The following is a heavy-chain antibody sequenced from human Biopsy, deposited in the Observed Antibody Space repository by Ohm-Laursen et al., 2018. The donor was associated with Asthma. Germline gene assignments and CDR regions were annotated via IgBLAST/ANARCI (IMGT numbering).Heavy chain of an antibody. CDR3: ARAVSSSSYWYFDL. J-gene: IGHJ2*01. V-gene: IGHV4-39*02. Sequence: GTLSLTCIVSGDAMSTSGSYWGWIRQSPGKGLEWIGSIYYSGRTYYNPSLESRVTISADTSKNHFSLKVTSVTAADKAVYYCARAVSSSSYWYFDLWGRGDLVTVSS. D-gene: IGHD6-6*01. CDR2: IYYSGRT. CDR1: GDAMSTSGSY.